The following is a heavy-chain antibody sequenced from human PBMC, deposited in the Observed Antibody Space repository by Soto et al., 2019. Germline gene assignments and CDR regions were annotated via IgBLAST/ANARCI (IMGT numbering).Heavy chain of an antibody. Sequence: PGESLKISCKGSGYSFTSYWIGWVRQMPGKGLEWMGIIYPGDSDTRYSPSFQGQVTISADKSISTAYLQWSSLKASDTAMYYCARQEMATIHAFDIWGQGTTVTVSS. D-gene: IGHD5-12*01. CDR2: IYPGDSDT. CDR3: ARQEMATIHAFDI. J-gene: IGHJ3*02. V-gene: IGHV5-51*01. CDR1: GYSFTSYW.